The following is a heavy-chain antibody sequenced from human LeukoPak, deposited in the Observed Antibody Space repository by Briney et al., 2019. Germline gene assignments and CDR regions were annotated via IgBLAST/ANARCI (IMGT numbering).Heavy chain of an antibody. CDR2: LYSNGGT. Sequence: GGSLRLSCVASGFSVSSYGMSWVRQAPGKAPEWVSLLYSNGGTYYADSVKGRFIISRDNAKNTLYLQMNNLRVEDTAVYHCVRDRAEGRAWVEFEPWGQGTVVTVSS. CDR1: GFSVSSYG. CDR3: VRDRAEGRAWVEFEP. J-gene: IGHJ5*02. V-gene: IGHV3-66*03.